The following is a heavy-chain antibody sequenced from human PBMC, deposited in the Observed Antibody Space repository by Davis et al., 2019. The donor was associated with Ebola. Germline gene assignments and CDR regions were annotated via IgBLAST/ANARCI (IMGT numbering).Heavy chain of an antibody. CDR1: GYGFTSYW. J-gene: IGHJ5*02. D-gene: IGHD2-8*01. V-gene: IGHV5-10-1*01. CDR3: ARQYCTNGVCQTWFDP. Sequence: GESLKISCKASGYGFTSYWIGWVRQMPGKGLEWMGRIDPSDSYTNYSPSFQGHVTISADKSISTAYLQWSSLKASDTAMYYCARQYCTNGVCQTWFDPWGQGTLATVSS. CDR2: IDPSDSYT.